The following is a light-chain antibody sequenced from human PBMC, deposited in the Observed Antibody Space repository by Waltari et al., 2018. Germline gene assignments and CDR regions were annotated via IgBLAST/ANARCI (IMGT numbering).Light chain of an antibody. Sequence: QSALTQPASVSGSPGQSITISCSGLGSAAGASESVSWHQHHPDKAPQVIIYDVTHRPSGLSDRFSASKSANTASLTISRLQPEDAADSYCSSQTLDGLVLFGGGTRLTVL. V-gene: IGLV2-14*03. CDR2: DVT. CDR3: SSQTLDGLVL. J-gene: IGLJ2*01. CDR1: GSAAGASES.